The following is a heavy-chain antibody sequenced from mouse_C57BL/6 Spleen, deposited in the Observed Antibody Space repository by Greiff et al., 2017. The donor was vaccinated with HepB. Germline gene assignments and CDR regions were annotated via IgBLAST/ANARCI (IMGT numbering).Heavy chain of an antibody. V-gene: IGHV5-9*01. CDR3: ARHIYYDYDGTPRVAY. CDR2: ISGGGGNT. J-gene: IGHJ3*01. Sequence: EVMLVESGGGLVKPGGSLKLSCAASGFTFSSYTMSWVRQTPEKRLEWVATISGGGGNTYYPDSVKGRFTIYRENAKNNLYLQMSSLRSEDTALYYCARHIYYDYDGTPRVAYWGQGTLVTVSA. CDR1: GFTFSSYT. D-gene: IGHD2-4*01.